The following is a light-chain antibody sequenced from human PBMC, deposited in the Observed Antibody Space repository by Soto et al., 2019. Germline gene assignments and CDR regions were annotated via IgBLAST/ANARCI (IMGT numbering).Light chain of an antibody. CDR2: SNN. J-gene: IGLJ2*01. CDR3: AAWDDSLNGVV. CDR1: SSNIGSNT. V-gene: IGLV1-44*01. Sequence: QSALTQPPSASGTPGQRVTISCSGRSSNIGSNTVNWYQQLPGTAPKLLIYSNNQRPSGVPDRFSGSKSGTSASLAISGLQSEDEADYYCAAWDDSLNGVVFGGGTKVTVL.